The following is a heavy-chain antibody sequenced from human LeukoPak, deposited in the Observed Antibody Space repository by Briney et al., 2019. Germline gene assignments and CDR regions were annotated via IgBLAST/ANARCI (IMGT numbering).Heavy chain of an antibody. D-gene: IGHD1-26*01. CDR1: GGSISSYY. CDR2: IYYSGST. Sequence: SETLSLTCTVSGGSISSYYWGWIRQPPGKGLEWIGYIYYSGSTNYNPSLKSRVTISVDTSKNQFSLKLSSVTAADTAVYYCARVRPGGSRYFDYWGQGTLVTVSS. V-gene: IGHV4-59*01. CDR3: ARVRPGGSRYFDY. J-gene: IGHJ4*02.